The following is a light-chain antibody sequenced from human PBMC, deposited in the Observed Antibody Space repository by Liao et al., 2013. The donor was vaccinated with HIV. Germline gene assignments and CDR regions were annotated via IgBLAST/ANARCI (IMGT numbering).Light chain of an antibody. CDR1: NIGTKS. V-gene: IGLV3-21*01. CDR3: QAWDSTTHVV. CDR2: YDS. J-gene: IGLJ2*01. Sequence: SYELTQPPSVSVAPGKSARITCGGNNIGTKSVHWYQQKPGQAPVLIIYYDSDRPSGIPERFSGSNSENTATLTISGTQAMDEADYYCQAWDSTTHVVFGGGTKLTVL.